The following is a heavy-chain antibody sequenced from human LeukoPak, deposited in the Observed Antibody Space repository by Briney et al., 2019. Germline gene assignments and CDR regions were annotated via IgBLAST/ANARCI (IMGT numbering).Heavy chain of an antibody. CDR1: GFTFDDYA. V-gene: IGHV3-9*01. J-gene: IGHJ4*02. CDR2: ISWNSGSV. Sequence: GGSLRLFCAASGFTFDDYAMQWARQAPGEGLEGVSDISWNSGSVGYADSVKGRFTISRDNAKNSLYLQMNSLRAEDTALYYCAKDITPSFDALLDYWGQGTLVTVSS. D-gene: IGHD3-9*01. CDR3: AKDITPSFDALLDY.